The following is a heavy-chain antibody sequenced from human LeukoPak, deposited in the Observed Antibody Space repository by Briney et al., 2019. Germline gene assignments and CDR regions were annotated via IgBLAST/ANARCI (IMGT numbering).Heavy chain of an antibody. J-gene: IGHJ1*01. Sequence: PSETLSLTCTVSGGSISSYYWSWIRQPPGKGLEWIGYIHTSGSTNYNPSLKSRVTISLDTSKNQFSLRLSSVTAADTAVYYCARHTGGYNPFQYWGQGALVTVSS. V-gene: IGHV4-4*08. D-gene: IGHD5-24*01. CDR1: GGSISSYY. CDR3: ARHTGGYNPFQY. CDR2: IHTSGST.